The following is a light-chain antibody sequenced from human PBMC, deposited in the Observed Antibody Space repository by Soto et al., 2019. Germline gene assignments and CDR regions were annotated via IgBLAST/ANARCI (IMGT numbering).Light chain of an antibody. J-gene: IGKJ2*01. CDR3: QQYGSSPRT. Sequence: PGERATLSCRASQSVSSSYLAWYQQKPGQAPRLLIYGVSSRATGIPDRFSGSGSGTDFTLTISRLEPEDFAVYYCQQYGSSPRTFGQGTKLEIK. CDR1: QSVSSSY. V-gene: IGKV3-20*01. CDR2: GVS.